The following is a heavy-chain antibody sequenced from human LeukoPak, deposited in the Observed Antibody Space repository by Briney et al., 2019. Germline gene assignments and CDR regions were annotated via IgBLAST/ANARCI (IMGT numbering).Heavy chain of an antibody. V-gene: IGHV4-59*06. D-gene: IGHD3-3*01. CDR2: IYYSGST. J-gene: IGHJ3*02. Sequence: PSETLSLTCTVSGGSISSYYWSWIRQHPGKGLEWIGYIYYSGSTYYNPSLKSRVTISVDTSKNQFSLKLSSVTAADTAVYYCARVELITIFGVVIPDAFDIWGQGTMVTVSS. CDR3: ARVELITIFGVVIPDAFDI. CDR1: GGSISSYY.